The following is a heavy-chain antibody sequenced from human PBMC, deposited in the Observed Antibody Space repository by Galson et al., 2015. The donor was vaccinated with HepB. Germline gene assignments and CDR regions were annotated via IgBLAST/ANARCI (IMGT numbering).Heavy chain of an antibody. CDR1: GFTFGDYY. J-gene: IGHJ4*02. CDR3: VRARGVRRGCGDCYSYFGS. D-gene: IGHD2-21*02. Sequence: SLRLSCAASGFTFGDYYMDWVRQAPGKGLEWIGRSSNEANSYTTEYGASVKGRFSISRHDSKSSLYLRMRGLQTEDTAVYYCVRARGVRRGCGDCYSYFGSRGQGALVPVSS. V-gene: IGHV3-72*01. CDR2: SSNEANSYTT.